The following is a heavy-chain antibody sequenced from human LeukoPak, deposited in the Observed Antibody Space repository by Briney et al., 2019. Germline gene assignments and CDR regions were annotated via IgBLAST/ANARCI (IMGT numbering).Heavy chain of an antibody. J-gene: IGHJ6*03. V-gene: IGHV4-59*11. CDR2: ISNSGST. Sequence: SETLSLTCSVSGGAITSHYWSWIRQSPVKGLEWIGDISNSGSTSYNPSLKSRVTISIDTSKNQFSLKLSSVTAADTAVYYCGRDALVGYFSYYYMDVWGKGTTVTVSS. D-gene: IGHD2-15*01. CDR3: GRDALVGYFSYYYMDV. CDR1: GGAITSHY.